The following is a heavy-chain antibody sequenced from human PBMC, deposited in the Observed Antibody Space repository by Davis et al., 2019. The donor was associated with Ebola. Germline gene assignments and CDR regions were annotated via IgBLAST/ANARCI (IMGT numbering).Heavy chain of an antibody. CDR1: GFTFSGSA. Sequence: GESLKISCAASGFTFSGSAMHWVRQAPGKGLEWVGRIRSKANSYATAYAASVKGRFTISRDDSKNTAYLQMNSLKTEDTAVYYCTGTLYDSSGIHDYWGQGTLVTVSS. D-gene: IGHD3-22*01. V-gene: IGHV3-73*01. CDR2: IRSKANSYAT. CDR3: TGTLYDSSGIHDY. J-gene: IGHJ4*02.